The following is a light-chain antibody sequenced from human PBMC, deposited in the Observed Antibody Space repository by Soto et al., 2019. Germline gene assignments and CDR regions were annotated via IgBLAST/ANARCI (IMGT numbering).Light chain of an antibody. Sequence: EIVLTQSPATLSLSPGERATLSCRASQTVGNDLVWYHQKRGQAPRLLIYSASNRATGIPARFSGSGSGTDFTLTISSLEPEDSAAYYCQQRSNWPPTFGGGTKVEIK. CDR2: SAS. J-gene: IGKJ4*01. CDR3: QQRSNWPPT. CDR1: QTVGND. V-gene: IGKV3-11*01.